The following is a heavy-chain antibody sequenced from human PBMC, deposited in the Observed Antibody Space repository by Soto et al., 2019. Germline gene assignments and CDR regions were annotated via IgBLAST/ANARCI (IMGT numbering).Heavy chain of an antibody. CDR3: APSPLTTAAKPGWFDP. CDR2: ISGSGGST. CDR1: GFTFSSYA. D-gene: IGHD3-22*01. J-gene: IGHJ5*02. V-gene: IGHV3-23*01. Sequence: GGSLRLSCAASGFTFSSYAMSWVRRAPGKGLEWVSAISGSGGSTYYADSVKGRFTISRDNSKNTLYLQMNSLRAEDTAVYYCAPSPLTTAAKPGWFDPWGQGTLVTVSS.